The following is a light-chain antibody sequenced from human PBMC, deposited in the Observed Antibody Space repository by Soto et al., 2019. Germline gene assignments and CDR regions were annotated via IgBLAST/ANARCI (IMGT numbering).Light chain of an antibody. V-gene: IGLV2-14*01. CDR3: SSYTSSSTYV. J-gene: IGLJ1*01. Sequence: QSVLTQPASVSGSPGQSITISCTGTSSDVSTYNYVSWYQLHPGKAPKLMVYEVSNRPSGVSNRFSGSKSGNTASLTISGLQAEDEADYHCSSYTSSSTYVFGTGTKSPS. CDR2: EVS. CDR1: SSDVSTYNY.